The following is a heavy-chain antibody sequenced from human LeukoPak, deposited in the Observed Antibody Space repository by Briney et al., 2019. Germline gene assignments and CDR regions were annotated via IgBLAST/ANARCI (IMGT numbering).Heavy chain of an antibody. J-gene: IGHJ4*01. V-gene: IGHV4-39*01. D-gene: IGHD3-16*02. Sequence: WIRQPPGKGLERIGSIYYSGSTYYNPSLKSRVTISVDTSKNQFSLKLSSVTAADTAVYYCARRGGMITFGGVIVPYYFDYWSQGTLVTVSS. CDR2: IYYSGST. CDR3: ARRGGMITFGGVIVPYYFDY.